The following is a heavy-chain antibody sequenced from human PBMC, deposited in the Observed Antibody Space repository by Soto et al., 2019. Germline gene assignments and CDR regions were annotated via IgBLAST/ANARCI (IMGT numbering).Heavy chain of an antibody. CDR1: GGPINSPDYY. D-gene: IGHD3-3*01. J-gene: IGHJ5*02. CDR2: LYYNGST. CDR3: ARDNHDFWSVYSVFVLDNSYDP. V-gene: IGHV4-30-4*02. Sequence: SETLSLTCNVSGGPINSPDYYWTWIRQSPGKGLEWIGYLYYNGSTQYNPSLKTPVTISVDTSKNHFSLKLSSVTAADTAVYYCARDNHDFWSVYSVFVLDNSYDPWGHGTLVTVSS.